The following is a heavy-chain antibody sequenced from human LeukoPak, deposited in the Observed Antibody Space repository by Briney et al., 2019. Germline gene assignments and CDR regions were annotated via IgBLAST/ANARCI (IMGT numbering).Heavy chain of an antibody. CDR2: IDTTTGNP. CDR1: GYPFIAHF. V-gene: IGHV7-4-1*02. CDR3: VRGTPTPGMDY. J-gene: IGHJ4*02. Sequence: ASVRVSCKASGYPFIAHFLNWVRQAPGQGLEWMGNIDTTTGNPRYAQDFTGRFVFSLDTFVSTAYLQITSLKADDTAAYYCVRGTPTPGMDYWGQGTQVTVSS. D-gene: IGHD3-10*01.